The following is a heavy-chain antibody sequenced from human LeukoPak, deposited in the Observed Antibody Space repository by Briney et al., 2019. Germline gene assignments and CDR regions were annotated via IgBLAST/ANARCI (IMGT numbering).Heavy chain of an antibody. CDR3: ARDARQWLPKNWFDP. CDR2: ISAYNEKT. CDR1: GYTFTNYG. V-gene: IGHV1-18*01. Sequence: ASVKVSCKASGYTFTNYGISWLRQAPGQGLKWMGWISAYNEKTDFAQNLQGRLTMTIDTSTNTAYMELSSLRSDDTAVYYRARDARQWLPKNWFDPWGQGTLVTVSS. D-gene: IGHD6-19*01. J-gene: IGHJ5*02.